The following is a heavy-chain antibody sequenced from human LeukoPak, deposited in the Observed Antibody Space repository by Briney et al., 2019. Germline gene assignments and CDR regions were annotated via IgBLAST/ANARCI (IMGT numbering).Heavy chain of an antibody. CDR2: ISAYNGNT. V-gene: IGHV1-18*01. CDR3: ARDLKRPPYYCSGGSCLDY. D-gene: IGHD2-15*01. J-gene: IGHJ4*02. Sequence: GAPVKGSFKASGYTFTSYGISWVRPAPGQGLEGMGLISAYNGNTNYAQKLQGRVTMTTDTSTSTAYMELRSLRSDDTAVYYCARDLKRPPYYCSGGSCLDYWGQGTLVTVSS. CDR1: GYTFTSYG.